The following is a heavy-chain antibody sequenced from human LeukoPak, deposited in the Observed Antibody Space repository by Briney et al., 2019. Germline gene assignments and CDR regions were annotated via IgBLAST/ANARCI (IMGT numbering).Heavy chain of an antibody. Sequence: GGSLRLSCAASGFTFSSYSMNWVRQAPGKGLEWVSSISSSSSYIYYADSVKGRFTISRDNAKNSLYLQMNSLRAEDTAVYYCARDIRREYCSGTSCYIDYWGQGTLVTVSS. CDR1: GFTFSSYS. CDR2: ISSSSSYI. J-gene: IGHJ4*02. D-gene: IGHD2-2*02. CDR3: ARDIRREYCSGTSCYIDY. V-gene: IGHV3-21*01.